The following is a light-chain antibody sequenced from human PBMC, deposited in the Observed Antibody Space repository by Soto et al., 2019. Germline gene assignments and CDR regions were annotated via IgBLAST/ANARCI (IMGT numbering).Light chain of an antibody. Sequence: IVLTHSPGTLSLSPWERATLSCRASQSVSSSYLAWYQQKPGQAPRLLIYGASSRATGIPDRFSGSGSGTDFTLTISRLEPEDFAVYYCQQYGSSPLTFGGGTKVDI. CDR3: QQYGSSPLT. J-gene: IGKJ4*01. CDR2: GAS. CDR1: QSVSSSY. V-gene: IGKV3-20*01.